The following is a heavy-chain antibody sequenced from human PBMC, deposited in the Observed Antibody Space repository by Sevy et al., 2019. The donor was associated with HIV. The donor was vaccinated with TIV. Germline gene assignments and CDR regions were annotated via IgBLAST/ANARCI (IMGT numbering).Heavy chain of an antibody. CDR2: INPNSGST. Sequence: ASVKVSCKASGYTFTRYYIHWVRQAPGHGPEWMGIINPNSGSTTYAQKFHGRVTMTTQTSTSTVYMELSSLRSEDTAVYYRARDAPKCTNGVCNWFDPWGQGTLVTVSS. D-gene: IGHD2-8*01. J-gene: IGHJ5*02. V-gene: IGHV1-46*01. CDR3: ARDAPKCTNGVCNWFDP. CDR1: GYTFTRYY.